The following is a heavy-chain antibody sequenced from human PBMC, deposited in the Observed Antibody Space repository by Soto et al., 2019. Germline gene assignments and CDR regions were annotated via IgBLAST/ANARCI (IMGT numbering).Heavy chain of an antibody. J-gene: IGHJ6*02. CDR2: ISYDGSNK. CDR3: AKDRYSSSWYFRKDYYYGMDV. CDR1: GFTFSSYG. Sequence: PGGSLRLSCAASGFTFSSYGMHWVRQAPGKGPEWVAVISYDGSNKYYADSVKGRFTISRDNSKNTLYLQMNSLRAEDTAVYYCAKDRYSSSWYFRKDYYYGMDVWGQGTTVTVSS. V-gene: IGHV3-30*18. D-gene: IGHD6-13*01.